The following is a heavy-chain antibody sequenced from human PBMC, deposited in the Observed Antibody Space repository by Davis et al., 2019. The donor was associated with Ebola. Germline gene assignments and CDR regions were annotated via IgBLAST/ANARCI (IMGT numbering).Heavy chain of an antibody. CDR1: GFTFSSYS. CDR3: ARVESYYYYYGMDV. J-gene: IGHJ6*02. V-gene: IGHV3-48*02. CDR2: ISSSSSTI. Sequence: GESLKISCAASGFTFSSYSMNWVRQAPGKGLEWVSYISSSSSTIYYADSVKGRFTISRDNAKNSLYLQMNSLRDEDTAVYYCARVESYYYYYGMDVWGQGTTVTVSS.